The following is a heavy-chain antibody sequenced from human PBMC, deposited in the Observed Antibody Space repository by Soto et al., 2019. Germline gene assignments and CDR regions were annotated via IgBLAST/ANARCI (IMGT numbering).Heavy chain of an antibody. J-gene: IGHJ4*02. V-gene: IGHV1-18*01. Sequence: ASVKVSCKASGYTFTSYGISWVRQAPGQGLEWMGWISAYKGNTNYAQKLQGRVTMTTDTSTSTAYMELRSLRSDDTAVYYCAREFGHCSSTSCYFDYWGQGTLVTVAS. CDR2: ISAYKGNT. CDR1: GYTFTSYG. CDR3: AREFGHCSSTSCYFDY. D-gene: IGHD2-2*01.